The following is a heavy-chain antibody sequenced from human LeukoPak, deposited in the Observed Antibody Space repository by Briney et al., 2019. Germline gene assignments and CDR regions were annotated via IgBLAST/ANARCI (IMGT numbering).Heavy chain of an antibody. CDR2: ISWNSGSI. Sequence: GRSLRLSCAASGFTFDDYAMHWVRQAPGKGLEWVSGISWNSGSIGYADSVKGRFTISRDNAKNSLYLQMNSLRAENTALYYCAKDIGSGYPYYYGMDVWGQGTTVNVSS. J-gene: IGHJ6*02. CDR1: GFTFDDYA. CDR3: AKDIGSGYPYYYGMDV. V-gene: IGHV3-9*01. D-gene: IGHD3-22*01.